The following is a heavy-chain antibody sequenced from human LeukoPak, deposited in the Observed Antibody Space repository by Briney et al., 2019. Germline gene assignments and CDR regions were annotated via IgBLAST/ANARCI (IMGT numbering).Heavy chain of an antibody. CDR2: ISGSGGST. D-gene: IGHD2-2*01. V-gene: IGHV3-23*01. CDR1: GFTFSSYA. Sequence: PGGSLRLSCAASGFTFSSYAMSWVRQTPGKGLEWVSAISGSGGSTYYADSVKGRFTISRDNSKNTLYLQMNSLRAEDTAVYYCAKGVKVVVPAAHYDYWGQGTLVTVSS. CDR3: AKGVKVVVPAAHYDY. J-gene: IGHJ4*02.